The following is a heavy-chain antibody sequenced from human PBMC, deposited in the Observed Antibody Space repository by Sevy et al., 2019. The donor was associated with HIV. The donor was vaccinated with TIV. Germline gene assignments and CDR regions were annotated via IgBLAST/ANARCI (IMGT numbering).Heavy chain of an antibody. D-gene: IGHD5-18*01. CDR3: AKDGSGYSYGSYDY. CDR1: GFTFDDYA. CDR2: ISWNSGSI. V-gene: IGHV3-9*01. Sequence: GGSLRLSCAASGFTFDDYAMHWVRQAPGKGLEWVSGISWNSGSIGYADSVKGRFTISRDNAKNSLYLQMNSLRAEDTALYYCAKDGSGYSYGSYDYWGQGTLVTVSS. J-gene: IGHJ4*02.